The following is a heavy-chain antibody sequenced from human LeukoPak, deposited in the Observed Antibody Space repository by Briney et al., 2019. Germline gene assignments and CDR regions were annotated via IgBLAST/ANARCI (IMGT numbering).Heavy chain of an antibody. CDR1: GFTFSSYA. Sequence: GGSLRLSCAASGFTFSSYAMSWVRQAPGKGLEWVSAISGSGGSTYYADSVKGRFTISRDNSKNTLYLQMSSLRAEDTAVYYCARTYCSGGSCYPYYFDYWGQGTLVTVSS. CDR3: ARTYCSGGSCYPYYFDY. J-gene: IGHJ4*02. CDR2: ISGSGGST. V-gene: IGHV3-23*01. D-gene: IGHD2-15*01.